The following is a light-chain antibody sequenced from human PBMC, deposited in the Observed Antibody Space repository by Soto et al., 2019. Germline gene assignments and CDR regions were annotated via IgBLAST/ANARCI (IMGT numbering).Light chain of an antibody. CDR3: QQYNKWPWT. CDR2: GVS. J-gene: IGKJ1*01. CDR1: QSVADN. V-gene: IGKV3-15*01. Sequence: EIVMTQSPATLSVSPGETATLSCRASQSVADNLAWYQQKPGQPPRLLIYGVSTRATGVPARFSGSGSETDFSLTISSLQIEDFALYYCQQYNKWPWTFGQGTKVDI.